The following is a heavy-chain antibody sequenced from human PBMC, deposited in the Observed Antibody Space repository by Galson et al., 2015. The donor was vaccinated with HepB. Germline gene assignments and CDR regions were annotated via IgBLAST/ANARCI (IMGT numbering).Heavy chain of an antibody. CDR3: ARDRGYGNYLDY. J-gene: IGHJ4*02. V-gene: IGHV3-30*04. Sequence: SLRLSCAASGFTFNSFDIHWVRQAPGKGLEWVAVISYDGTNKYYSDYVKGRFTISRDNSKNTLYLQVNSLRAEDTAIYYCARDRGYGNYLDYWGQGALVTVSS. CDR1: GFTFNSFD. CDR2: ISYDGTNK. D-gene: IGHD4-11*01.